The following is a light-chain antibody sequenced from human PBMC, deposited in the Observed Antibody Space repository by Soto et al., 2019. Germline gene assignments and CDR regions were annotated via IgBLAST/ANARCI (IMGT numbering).Light chain of an antibody. Sequence: EIVLTQSPGTLCLSPGQRPTLSCRSSQSVSNNYLAWYQQKPGQAPRLLIYGESARATGITARFSGSGSGTEFTLTISRLEPEDFAVYYCQPYGSSPLTVGGGTKVEIK. CDR3: QPYGSSPLT. V-gene: IGKV3-20*01. CDR2: GES. CDR1: QSVSNNY. J-gene: IGKJ4*01.